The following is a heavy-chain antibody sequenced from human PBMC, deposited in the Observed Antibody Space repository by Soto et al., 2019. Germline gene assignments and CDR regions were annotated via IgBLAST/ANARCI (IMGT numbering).Heavy chain of an antibody. Sequence: QVQLVQSGAEVKKPGASVKVSCKASGYSFATYGFSWVRQAPGQGLECVGWISAHNGDTHYSQKFQGRVTLTTDTSTNTGYMELRSLTSDDTALYFCATDPMYYNAGIGYYPLGHWGQGTLVTVSS. CDR3: ATDPMYYNAGIGYYPLGH. CDR1: GYSFATYG. J-gene: IGHJ4*02. CDR2: ISAHNGDT. V-gene: IGHV1-18*04. D-gene: IGHD3-22*01.